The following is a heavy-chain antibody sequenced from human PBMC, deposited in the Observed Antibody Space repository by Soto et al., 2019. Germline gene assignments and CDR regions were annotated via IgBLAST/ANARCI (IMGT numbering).Heavy chain of an antibody. CDR2: ISPKSGGT. CDR3: ARPPGYISDWYYFDL. V-gene: IGHV1-2*02. J-gene: IGHJ4*02. D-gene: IGHD6-19*01. Sequence: QVQLVQSGAEVKKPGASVKVSCEASGYTFIDYYMHWVRQAPGQGFEWMGRISPKSGGTNYAQKFEGRLTMHWDTSLNTAYMELNSLMSEDTAVYYCARPPGYISDWYYFDLWGQGTLVTVSS. CDR1: GYTFIDYY.